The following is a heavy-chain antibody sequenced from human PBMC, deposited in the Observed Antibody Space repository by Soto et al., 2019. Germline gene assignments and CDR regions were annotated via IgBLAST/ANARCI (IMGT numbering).Heavy chain of an antibody. V-gene: IGHV1-8*01. Sequence: ASVKFSCKASGYTFTTYDINWVRQATVQGLEWMGWMNPNSGNTVYSQKFQGRVTMTRNTSISTAYMELSSLRSEDTAVYYCARGETGWFDPWGRGTLVTVSS. CDR1: GYTFTTYD. CDR2: MNPNSGNT. CDR3: ARGETGWFDP. J-gene: IGHJ5*02.